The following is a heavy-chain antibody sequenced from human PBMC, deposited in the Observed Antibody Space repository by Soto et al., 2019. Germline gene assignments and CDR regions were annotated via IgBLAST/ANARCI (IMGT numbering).Heavy chain of an antibody. CDR3: ARGVLRYFDWPKSGGEPDAFDI. Sequence: SETLSLTCTISGGSISNYYWTWIRQTPGKGLEWIGYVYYSGNTNYNPSLKSRVSISVDMSKNQFSLELSSVTAADTAVYYCARGVLRYFDWPKSGGEPDAFDIWGQGTMVTVSS. V-gene: IGHV4-59*01. CDR1: GGSISNYY. J-gene: IGHJ3*02. CDR2: VYYSGNT. D-gene: IGHD3-9*01.